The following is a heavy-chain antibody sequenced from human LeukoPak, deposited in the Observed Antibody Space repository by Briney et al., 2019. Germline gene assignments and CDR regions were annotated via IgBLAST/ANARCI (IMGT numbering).Heavy chain of an antibody. Sequence: PGGPLRLSCAASGFTFSTYSMSWVRQAPGKGLEWVSYISSTSSTIYYADSVKGRFTISRDNAKNSLYLQMNSLRAGDTAVYYCARGYMTADYWGQGSLVTVSS. V-gene: IGHV3-48*01. CDR3: ARGYMTADY. CDR2: ISSTSSTI. J-gene: IGHJ4*02. D-gene: IGHD2-2*02. CDR1: GFTFSTYS.